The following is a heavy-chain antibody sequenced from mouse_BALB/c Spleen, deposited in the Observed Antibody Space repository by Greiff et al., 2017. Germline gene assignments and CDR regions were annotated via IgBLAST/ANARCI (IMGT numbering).Heavy chain of an antibody. CDR2: INPGSGGT. CDR3: ARKGRRFAY. V-gene: IGHV1-54*01. J-gene: IGHJ3*01. D-gene: IGHD2-14*01. CDR1: GYAFTNYL. Sequence: VQLQQSGAELVRPGTSVKVSCKASGYAFTNYLIEWVKQRPGQGLEWIGVINPGSGGTNYNEKFKGKATLTADKSSSTAYMQLSSLTSDDSAVYFCARKGRRFAYWGQGTLVTVSA.